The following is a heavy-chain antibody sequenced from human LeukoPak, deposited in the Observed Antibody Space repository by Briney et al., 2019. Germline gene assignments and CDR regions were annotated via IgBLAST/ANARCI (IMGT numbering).Heavy chain of an antibody. CDR3: SYCSSTSCYTGMDY. V-gene: IGHV3-30-3*01. Sequence: GGSLRLSCAASGFTFSSYAMHWVRQAPGKGLEWVAVISYDGSNKYYADSVKGRFTISRDNSKNTLYLQMNSLRAEDTAVYYASYCSSTSCYTGMDYWGQGTLVTVSS. D-gene: IGHD2-2*02. J-gene: IGHJ4*02. CDR2: ISYDGSNK. CDR1: GFTFSSYA.